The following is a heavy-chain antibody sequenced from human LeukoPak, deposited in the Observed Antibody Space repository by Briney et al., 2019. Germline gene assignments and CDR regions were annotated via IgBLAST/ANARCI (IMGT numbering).Heavy chain of an antibody. J-gene: IGHJ4*02. V-gene: IGHV5-51*01. CDR2: IYPFDSDT. D-gene: IGHD3-22*01. CDR3: ARLPTMIVRTPLDY. CDR1: GHSFTNYW. Sequence: GESLKISCKGSGHSFTNYWIGWVRQMPGKGLEYMGLIYPFDSDTRYSPSFQGQVTISADESISTAYLQWNSLKASDTAMYYCARLPTMIVRTPLDYWGQGTLVTVSS.